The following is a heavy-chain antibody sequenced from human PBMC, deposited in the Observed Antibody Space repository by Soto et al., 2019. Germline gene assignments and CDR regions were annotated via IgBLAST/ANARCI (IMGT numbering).Heavy chain of an antibody. CDR3: ARIKLVDFFFINVDVYDMDV. V-gene: IGHV3-48*02. CDR1: GFTLSNYA. CDR2: ISSDRRYI. D-gene: IGHD2-15*01. J-gene: IGHJ6*02. Sequence: EVQLVESGGGLVQPGGSLRLSCAASGFTLSNYAVNWVRQAPGKGLERVSYISSDRRYIYLGESVKDRFTISRDNARNSVYLQMNSMRDADTAVYYCARIKLVDFFFINVDVYDMDVWGQGTPVTVSS.